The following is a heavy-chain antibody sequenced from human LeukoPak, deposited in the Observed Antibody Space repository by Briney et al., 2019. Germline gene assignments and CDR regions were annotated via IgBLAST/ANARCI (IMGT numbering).Heavy chain of an antibody. CDR2: INSDGSST. J-gene: IGHJ3*02. CDR3: ARDRGYDNAFDI. CDR1: GFTFSSYW. Sequence: PGGSLRLSCAASGFTFSSYWMHWVRQAPGKGLVWFSRINSDGSSTSYADSLKGRFTISRDNAKNTLYLQMNSLRAEDTAVYYCARDRGYDNAFDIWGQGTMVTVSS. D-gene: IGHD5-12*01. V-gene: IGHV3-74*01.